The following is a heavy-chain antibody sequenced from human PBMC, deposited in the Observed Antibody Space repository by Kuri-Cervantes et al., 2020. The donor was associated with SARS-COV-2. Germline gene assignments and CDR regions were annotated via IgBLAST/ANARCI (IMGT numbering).Heavy chain of an antibody. V-gene: IGHV3-30*02. CDR2: IRYDGSNK. CDR1: GFTFSSYG. CDR3: AADCSGGSCYSGGFDY. J-gene: IGHJ4*02. Sequence: GGSLRLPCAASGFTFSSYGMHWVRQAPGKGLEWVAFIRYDGSNKYYADSVKGRFTISRDNSKNTLYLQMNSLRAEDTAVYYCAADCSGGSCYSGGFDYWGQGTLVTVSS. D-gene: IGHD2-15*01.